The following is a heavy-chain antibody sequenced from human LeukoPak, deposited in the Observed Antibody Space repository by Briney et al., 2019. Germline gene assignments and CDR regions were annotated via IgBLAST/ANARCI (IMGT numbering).Heavy chain of an antibody. J-gene: IGHJ4*02. D-gene: IGHD3-10*01. Sequence: GGSLRLSCAASGFTFSSYGMHWVRQAPGKGLEWVGTISHDGSFEFYADSVKGRFTISRDSSKSTLYLQMNSLRAEDAAVYYCARPQGSGSYYFDYWGQGTLVTVSS. CDR3: ARPQGSGSYYFDY. V-gene: IGHV3-30*03. CDR2: ISHDGSFE. CDR1: GFTFSSYG.